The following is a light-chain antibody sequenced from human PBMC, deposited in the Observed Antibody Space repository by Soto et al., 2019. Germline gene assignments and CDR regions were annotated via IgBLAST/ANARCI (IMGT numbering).Light chain of an antibody. J-gene: IGKJ1*01. CDR2: GAS. CDR3: QQYDIWPPT. CDR1: QSVSSN. Sequence: EIVMTQSPAILSVSPGERATLSCRASQSVSSNLAWFQQKPGQPPRLLFNGASTRATGIPARFTGSGSGTEFILTISSLQSEDFAVYYCQQYDIWPPTFGQGTKVDI. V-gene: IGKV3-15*01.